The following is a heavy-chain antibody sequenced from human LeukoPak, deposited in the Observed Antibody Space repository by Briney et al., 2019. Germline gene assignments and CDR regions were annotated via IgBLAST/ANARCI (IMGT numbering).Heavy chain of an antibody. CDR1: GGTFSSYA. CDR3: AGGGQTYYYDSSGSEGFDY. D-gene: IGHD3-22*01. J-gene: IGHJ4*02. CDR2: IIPIFGTA. V-gene: IGHV1-69*01. Sequence: SVKVSCKASGGTFSSYAISWVPQAPGQGLEWMGGIIPIFGTANYAQKFQGRVTITADESTSTAYMELSSLRSEDTAVYYCAGGGQTYYYDSSGSEGFDYWGQGTLVTVSS.